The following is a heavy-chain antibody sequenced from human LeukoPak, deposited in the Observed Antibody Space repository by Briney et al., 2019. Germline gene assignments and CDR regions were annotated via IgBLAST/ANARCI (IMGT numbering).Heavy chain of an antibody. D-gene: IGHD5-18*01. CDR3: AKDPTAMVTGAFDY. Sequence: GGSLRLSCAASGFALSDDYMSWIRQAPGKGLEWVAVISYDGNNKYYGDSVKGRFTISRDNSKNTLYLQMNSLRVEDTAVYYCAKDPTAMVTGAFDYWGQGTLVTVSS. J-gene: IGHJ4*02. CDR2: ISYDGNNK. V-gene: IGHV3-30*18. CDR1: GFALSDDY.